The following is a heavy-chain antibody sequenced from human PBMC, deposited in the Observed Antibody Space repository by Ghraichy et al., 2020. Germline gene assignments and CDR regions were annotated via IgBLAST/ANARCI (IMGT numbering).Heavy chain of an antibody. V-gene: IGHV4-59*08. D-gene: IGHD4-17*01. CDR2: IDYSGST. CDR3: ARRAYNDYGDYDH. J-gene: IGHJ5*02. CDR1: GGSISSYY. Sequence: SETLSLTCTVSGGSISSYYWSWIRQPPGKGLEWIGYIDYSGSTNYNPSLKSRVTISVDTSKNQFSLKLSSVTAADTAVYYCARRAYNDYGDYDHWGQGTLVTVSS.